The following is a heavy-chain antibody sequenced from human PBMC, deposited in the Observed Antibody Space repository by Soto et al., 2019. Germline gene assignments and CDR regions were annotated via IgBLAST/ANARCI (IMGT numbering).Heavy chain of an antibody. CDR1: GFTFSSYG. V-gene: IGHV3-33*01. CDR3: ARDNGSGSDLYYFDY. D-gene: IGHD3-10*01. Sequence: GGSLRLSCAASGFTFSSYGMHWVRQAPGKGLEWVSVIWSDGSNKYYADSVKGRFTISRDNSKNTLYLQMNSLRAEDTAVYYCARDNGSGSDLYYFDYWGQGTLVTVSS. CDR2: IWSDGSNK. J-gene: IGHJ4*02.